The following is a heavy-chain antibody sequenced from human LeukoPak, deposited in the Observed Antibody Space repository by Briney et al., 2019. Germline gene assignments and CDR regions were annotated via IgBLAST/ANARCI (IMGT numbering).Heavy chain of an antibody. V-gene: IGHV4-59*01. D-gene: IGHD5-18*01. CDR1: GGSISSYY. J-gene: IGHJ4*02. CDR2: IYYSGGT. CDR3: ARDRGFSYDLDY. Sequence: KPSETLSLTYTVSGGSISSYYWTWIRQPPGKGLEWLGYIYYSGGTNYNPSLKSRVTISVDTSKNQFSLKLSSVTAADTAVYYCARDRGFSYDLDYWGQGTLVTVSS.